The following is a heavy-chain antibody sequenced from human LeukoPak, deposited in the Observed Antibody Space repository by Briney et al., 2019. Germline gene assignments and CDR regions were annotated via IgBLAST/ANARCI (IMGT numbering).Heavy chain of an antibody. J-gene: IGHJ3*02. CDR1: GGSISSSSYY. V-gene: IGHV4-39*01. D-gene: IGHD3-3*01. CDR2: IYYSGST. CDR3: ARIGITIFGVVIPPGAFDI. Sequence: SETLSLTCTVSGGSISSSSYYWGWIRQPPGKGLEWIGSIYYSGSTYYNPSLKSRVTISVDTSKNQFSLKLSSATAADTAVYYCARIGITIFGVVIPPGAFDIWGQGTMVTVSS.